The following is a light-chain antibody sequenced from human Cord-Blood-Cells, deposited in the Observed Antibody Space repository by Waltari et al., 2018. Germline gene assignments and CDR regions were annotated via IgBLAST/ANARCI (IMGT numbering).Light chain of an antibody. V-gene: IGLV1-47*01. CDR1: SSNIGRNY. CDR3: AAWNDSVSGWG. Sequence: QSVLTQPPSASGTPGQRVTISCSGSSSNIGRNYVYCYQQLPGTAPKLPIDRNTQRPSGVPVRGSGSKSAPSPSLAISGPRSEDEADYYCAAWNDSVSGWGFGGGTKLTVL. J-gene: IGLJ3*02. CDR2: RNT.